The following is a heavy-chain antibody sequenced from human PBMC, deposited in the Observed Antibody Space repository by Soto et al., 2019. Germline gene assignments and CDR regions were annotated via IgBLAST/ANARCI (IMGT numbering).Heavy chain of an antibody. V-gene: IGHV5-51*01. CDR3: ARLVESVRVISRQYAFDT. CDR2: IYSGESDA. Sequence: GESLKISCKTSGYTFTHHWIALVRQRPGKGVEWMGIIYSGESDARYTPSFQGQVNLSAGQSINTAYLQWSGLKAPDTAMYFFARLVESVRVISRQYAFDTWGQGTMVTVSS. CDR1: GYTFTHHW. D-gene: IGHD2-21*01. J-gene: IGHJ4*01.